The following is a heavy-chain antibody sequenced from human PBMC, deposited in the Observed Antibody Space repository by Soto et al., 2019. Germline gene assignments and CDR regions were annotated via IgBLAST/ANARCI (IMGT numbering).Heavy chain of an antibody. V-gene: IGHV4-39*07. J-gene: IGHJ4*02. CDR2: INYSGST. CDR3: ARVTGVVAFYYFDY. Sequence: SETLSLTCTVSGGSISSSSYYWVWIRQPPGKGLEWIGSINYSGSTYYNPYLKSRITISVDTSKNQFSLKLSSVTAADTAVYSCARVTGVVAFYYFDYWGQGTLVTVSS. CDR1: GGSISSSSYY. D-gene: IGHD1-20*01.